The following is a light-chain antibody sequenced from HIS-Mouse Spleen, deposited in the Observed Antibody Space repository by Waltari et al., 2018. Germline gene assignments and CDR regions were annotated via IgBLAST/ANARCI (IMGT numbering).Light chain of an antibody. V-gene: IGLV1-40*01. CDR2: GNS. CDR3: SSYTSSSTYV. J-gene: IGLJ1*01. Sequence: QSVLTQPPSVSGAPGQRVTISCTGSSSNIGAGYDVPWYQQLPGTAPKLLIYGNSNRPSGVPDRFSGSKSGTSASLAITGLQAEDEADYYCSSYTSSSTYVFGTGTKVTVL. CDR1: SSNIGAGYD.